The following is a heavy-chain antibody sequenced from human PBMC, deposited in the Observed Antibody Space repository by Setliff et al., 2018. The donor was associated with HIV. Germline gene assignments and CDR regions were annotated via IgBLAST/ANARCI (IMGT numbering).Heavy chain of an antibody. V-gene: IGHV4-34*01. D-gene: IGHD5-12*01. J-gene: IGHJ4*02. CDR2: INHSGSI. CDR3: ATCPWDFFGCSGYDVIDY. Sequence: SETLSLTCAVYGVPFSGYYWNWIRQPPGKGLEWIGEINHSGSINYNPSLKSRVTISVDTSKNQLSLNLRSMTAADTAVYHCATCPWDFFGCSGYDVIDYWGPGTQVTVSS. CDR1: GVPFSGYY.